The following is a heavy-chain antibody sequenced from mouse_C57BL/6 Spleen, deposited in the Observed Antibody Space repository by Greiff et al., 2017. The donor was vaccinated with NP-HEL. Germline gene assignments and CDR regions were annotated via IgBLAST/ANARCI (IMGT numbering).Heavy chain of an antibody. CDR1: GYTFTSYW. J-gene: IGHJ2*01. CDR2: IHPNSGST. Sequence: QVQLQQPGAKLVKPGASVKLSCKASGYTFTSYWMHWVKQRPGQGLEWIGMIHPNSGSTNYNEKFKSKATLTVDKSSSTAYMQLSSLTSEDSAVYYCARGEPQRDFDYWGQGTTLTVSS. D-gene: IGHD6-1*01. V-gene: IGHV1-64*01. CDR3: ARGEPQRDFDY.